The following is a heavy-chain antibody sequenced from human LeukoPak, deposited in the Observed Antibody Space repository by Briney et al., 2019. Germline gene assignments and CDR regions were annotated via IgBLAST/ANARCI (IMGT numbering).Heavy chain of an antibody. Sequence: PGGSLRLSCAASGFTFSSYWMHWVRQAPGKGLVWFSRINSDGSSTSYADSVKGRFTISRDNAKNTLYLQMNSLRAEDTAVYYCARGGYYYDSSGYYSFFDYWGQGTPVTVSS. D-gene: IGHD3-22*01. V-gene: IGHV3-74*01. CDR3: ARGGYYYDSSGYYSFFDY. CDR2: INSDGSST. CDR1: GFTFSSYW. J-gene: IGHJ4*02.